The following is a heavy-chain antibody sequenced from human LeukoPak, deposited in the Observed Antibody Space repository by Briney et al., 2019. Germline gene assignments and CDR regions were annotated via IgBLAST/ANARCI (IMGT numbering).Heavy chain of an antibody. CDR1: GYTFTAYY. CDR2: INPNSGGT. D-gene: IGHD5-18*01. Sequence: GASVKVSFKASGYTFTAYYMHWVRQAPGQGLEWMGWINPNSGGTNSAQKFQGRVTMTRDTSINTVYMEVRRLRSDDTAVYYCARVQREYNYGNPSPFDYWGQGTLVTVSS. CDR3: ARVQREYNYGNPSPFDY. V-gene: IGHV1-2*02. J-gene: IGHJ4*02.